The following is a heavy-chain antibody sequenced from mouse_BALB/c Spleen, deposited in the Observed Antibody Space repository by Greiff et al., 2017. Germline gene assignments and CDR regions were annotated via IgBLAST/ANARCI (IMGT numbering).Heavy chain of an antibody. D-gene: IGHD3-3*01. CDR2: INPGSGGT. J-gene: IGHJ4*01. CDR3: ARQRAYYYAMDY. V-gene: IGHV1-54*03. CDR1: GYAFTNYL. Sequence: QVQLQQSGAELVRPGTSVKVSCKASGYAFTNYLIEWVKQRPGQGLEWIGVINPGSGGTNYNEKFKGKATLTADKSSSTAYMQLSSLTSDDSAVYFCARQRAYYYAMDYWGQGTSVTVSS.